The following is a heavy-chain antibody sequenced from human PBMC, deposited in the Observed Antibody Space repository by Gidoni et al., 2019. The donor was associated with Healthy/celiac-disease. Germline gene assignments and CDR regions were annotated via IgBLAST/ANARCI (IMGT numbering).Heavy chain of an antibody. D-gene: IGHD2-15*01. CDR3: ARVDTEYCSGGSCYSYYFDY. CDR1: TFSDYY. V-gene: IGHV3-11*03. J-gene: IGHJ4*02. Sequence: TFSDYYRSWIRQAPGKGLEWVSYISSSSSYTNDADSVKGRFTISRDNAKNSLYLQMNSLRAEDTAVYYCARVDTEYCSGGSCYSYYFDYWGQGPLVTVSS. CDR2: ISSSSSYT.